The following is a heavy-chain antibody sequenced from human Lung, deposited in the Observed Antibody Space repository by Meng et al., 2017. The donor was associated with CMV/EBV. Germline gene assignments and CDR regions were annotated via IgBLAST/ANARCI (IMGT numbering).Heavy chain of an antibody. J-gene: IGHJ4*02. D-gene: IGHD3-3*01. CDR3: ARYDFWSGYVY. Sequence: SETLSLTCAVYGGSFSGYYWSWIRQPPGKGLEWIGEINHSGSTNYNPSLKSRVTISVDTSKNQFPLKLSSVTAADTAVYYCARYDFWSGYVYWGQGTLVTFSS. CDR2: INHSGST. CDR1: GGSFSGYY. V-gene: IGHV4-34*01.